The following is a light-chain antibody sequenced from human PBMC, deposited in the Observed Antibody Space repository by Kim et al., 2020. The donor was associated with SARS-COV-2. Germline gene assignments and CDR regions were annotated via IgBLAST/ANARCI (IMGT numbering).Light chain of an antibody. Sequence: DIQLTQSPSFLSASVGDRVTITCRASQGISSYLAWYQQKPGKAPKLLIYAASTLQSGVPSRFSGSGSGTEFTLTISSLQPEDFAAYYCQHLNGYPLSFGGGTKVEI. CDR1: QGISSY. CDR3: QHLNGYPLS. V-gene: IGKV1-9*01. CDR2: AAS. J-gene: IGKJ4*01.